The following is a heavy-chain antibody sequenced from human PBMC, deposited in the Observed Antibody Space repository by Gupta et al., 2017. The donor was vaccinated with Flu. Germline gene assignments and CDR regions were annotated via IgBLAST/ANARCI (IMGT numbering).Heavy chain of an antibody. CDR2: IYWDDDK. CDR3: AHSDSSNALFQH. J-gene: IGHJ1*01. D-gene: IGHD3-22*01. V-gene: IGHV2-5*02. Sequence: QITLKESGPTLVKPTQTLTLTCTFSGFSLSTSGVGVGWIRQPPGKALEWLALIYWDDDKRYNPSLKSRLTITKDTSKTQVVLTMTNMDPVDTATYYCAHSDSSNALFQHWGQGTLVTVSS. CDR1: GFSLSTSGVG.